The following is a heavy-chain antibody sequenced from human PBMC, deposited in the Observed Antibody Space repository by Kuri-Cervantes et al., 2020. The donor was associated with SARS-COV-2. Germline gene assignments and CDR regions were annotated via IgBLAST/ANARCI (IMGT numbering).Heavy chain of an antibody. CDR3: ASSIVVVPAAIRSLDY. CDR2: ISAYNGNT. CDR1: GYTLTELS. J-gene: IGHJ4*02. V-gene: IGHV1-18*01. Sequence: ASVKVSCKVSGYTLTELSMHWVRQAPGQGLEWMGWISAYNGNTTYAQKLQGRVTMTTDTSTSTAYMELSSLRSEDTAVYYCASSIVVVPAAIRSLDYWGQGTLVTVSS. D-gene: IGHD2-2*02.